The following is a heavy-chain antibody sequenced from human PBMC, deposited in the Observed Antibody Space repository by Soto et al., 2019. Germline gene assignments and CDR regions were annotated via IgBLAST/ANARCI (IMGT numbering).Heavy chain of an antibody. CDR3: ASLRRYRWLRLGEWFDP. Sequence: SETLSLTCAVYGGSFSGYYCSWIRQPPGKGLEWIGEINHSGSTNYNPSLKSRVTISVDTSKNQFSLKLSSVTAADTAVYYCASLRRYRWLRLGEWFDPWGQGTLVTVSS. CDR1: GGSFSGYY. J-gene: IGHJ5*02. CDR2: INHSGST. D-gene: IGHD5-12*01. V-gene: IGHV4-34*01.